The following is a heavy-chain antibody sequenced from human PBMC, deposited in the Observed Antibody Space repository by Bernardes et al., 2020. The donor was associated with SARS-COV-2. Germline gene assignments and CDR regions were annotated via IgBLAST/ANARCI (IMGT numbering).Heavy chain of an antibody. CDR3: AKDLGNYGSGSY. Sequence: GGSLRLSCAASGFPFRSYAMGWVRQSPGKGLDWVSTISGSGGRTYYADSVKGRFTISRDNSKNTLYLQMNSLRAEDTAVYYCAKDLGNYGSGSYWGQGTLVTVSS. D-gene: IGHD3-10*01. CDR1: GFPFRSYA. V-gene: IGHV3-23*01. CDR2: ISGSGGRT. J-gene: IGHJ4*02.